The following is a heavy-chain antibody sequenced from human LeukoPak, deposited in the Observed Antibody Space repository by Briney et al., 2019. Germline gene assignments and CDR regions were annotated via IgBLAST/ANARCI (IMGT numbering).Heavy chain of an antibody. D-gene: IGHD3-10*01. V-gene: IGHV3-23*01. Sequence: GGSLRLSCAASGFTFSSYAMSWVRQAPGKGLEWVSAISGSGGSIYYADSVKGRFTISRDNSKNTLYLQMNSLRAEDTAVYYCAKLRSSYGAGTSDYWGQGTLVTVSS. CDR2: ISGSGGSI. CDR3: AKLRSSYGAGTSDY. CDR1: GFTFSSYA. J-gene: IGHJ4*02.